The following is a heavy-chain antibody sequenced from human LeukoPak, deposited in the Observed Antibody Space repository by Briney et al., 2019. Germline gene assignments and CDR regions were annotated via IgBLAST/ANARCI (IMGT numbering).Heavy chain of an antibody. CDR3: VGGKYFYDTSGYYYADY. CDR2: MNPNSRNT. CDR1: GYTFTSYD. V-gene: IGHV1-8*01. Sequence: GASVKVSCKASGYTFTSYDINWVRQATGQGLEWMGWMNPNSRNTGYAQKFQGRVTMTRNTSISTAYMELSSLRSEDTAVYYCVGGKYFYDTSGYYYADYWGQGTLVTVSS. D-gene: IGHD3-22*01. J-gene: IGHJ4*02.